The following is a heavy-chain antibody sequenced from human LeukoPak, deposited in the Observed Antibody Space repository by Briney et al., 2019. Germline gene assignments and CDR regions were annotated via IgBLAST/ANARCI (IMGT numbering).Heavy chain of an antibody. CDR3: VREIVGDSSDHYDY. V-gene: IGHV4-39*07. CDR1: GVSISSGYYY. D-gene: IGHD3-22*01. J-gene: IGHJ4*02. Sequence: SETLSLTCTVSGVSISSGYYYWGWIRQPPGKGLEWIGSIYYSGSTYYNPSLRSRVTISVDTSKNQFSLRLNSVTAADTAVYYCVREIVGDSSDHYDYWGQGTLVTVSS. CDR2: IYYSGST.